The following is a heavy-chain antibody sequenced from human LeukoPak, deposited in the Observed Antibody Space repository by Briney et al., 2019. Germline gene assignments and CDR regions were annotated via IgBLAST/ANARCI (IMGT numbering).Heavy chain of an antibody. CDR1: GYTFTGDY. V-gene: IGHV1-2*02. J-gene: IGHJ4*02. Sequence: ASVKVSCKASGYTFTGDYMHWVRQAPGQGLEWMGWINPNSGGTNYAQKFQGRVTMTRDTSISTAYMELSRLRSDDTAVYYCARDLDGLRFLEWLLPQDYWGQGTLVTVSS. CDR3: ARDLDGLRFLEWLLPQDY. CDR2: INPNSGGT. D-gene: IGHD3-3*01.